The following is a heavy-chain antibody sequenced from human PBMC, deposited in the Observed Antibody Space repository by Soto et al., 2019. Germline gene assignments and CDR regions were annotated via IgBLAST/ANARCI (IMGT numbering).Heavy chain of an antibody. D-gene: IGHD5-12*01. CDR2: IRSRGSPI. CDR1: GFTLSNNY. Sequence: SLRLSCKPTGFTLSNNYMSWIRHAQGKGPARVSYIRSRGSPIYYAESLEGRCIIYRGHANNSLYLQMNRLRAEDTAVYYLARDPGDGYNLPHSFDYWGQGTLVTGSS. CDR3: ARDPGDGYNLPHSFDY. V-gene: IGHV3-11*01. J-gene: IGHJ4*02.